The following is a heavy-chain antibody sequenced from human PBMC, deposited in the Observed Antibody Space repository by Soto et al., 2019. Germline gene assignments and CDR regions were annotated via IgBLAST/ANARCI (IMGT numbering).Heavy chain of an antibody. D-gene: IGHD6-13*01. CDR1: GFTVSSNY. Sequence: GGSLRLSCAASGFTVSSNYMSWVRQAPGKGLEWVSVIYSGGSTYYADSVKGRFTISRDNSKNTLYLQMNSLRAEDTAVYYCAVGYSSSWYFDYWGQGTLVTVSS. CDR2: IYSGGST. CDR3: AVGYSSSWYFDY. J-gene: IGHJ4*02. V-gene: IGHV3-53*01.